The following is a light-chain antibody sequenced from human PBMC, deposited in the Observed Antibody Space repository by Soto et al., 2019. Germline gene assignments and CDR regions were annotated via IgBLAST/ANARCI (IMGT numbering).Light chain of an antibody. J-gene: IGLJ1*01. V-gene: IGLV1-51*02. CDR1: TSNIEKFY. CDR3: GTWDTSLSVFYL. CDR2: RDN. Sequence: QSVLTQPPSASATPGQRVTISCSGSTSNIEKFYVYWYQQLPGTAPKLLVYRDNQRPSGIPDRFSGFKSGTSATLGITGLQTGDEADYYCGTWDTSLSVFYLFGTGTKLTVL.